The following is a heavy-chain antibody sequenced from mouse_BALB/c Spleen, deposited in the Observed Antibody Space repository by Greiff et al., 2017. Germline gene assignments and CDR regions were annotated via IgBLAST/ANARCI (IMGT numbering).Heavy chain of an antibody. CDR2: ISSGGGNT. CDR3: ARSAVRRYFDV. D-gene: IGHD2-14*01. J-gene: IGHJ1*01. V-gene: IGHV5-9*03. Sequence: EVQLVESGGGLVKPGGSLKLSCAASGFTFSSYTMSWVRQTPEKRLEWVATISSGGGNTYYPDSVKGRFTISRDNAKNNLYLQMSSLRSEDTALYYCARSAVRRYFDVWGAGTTVTVSS. CDR1: GFTFSSYT.